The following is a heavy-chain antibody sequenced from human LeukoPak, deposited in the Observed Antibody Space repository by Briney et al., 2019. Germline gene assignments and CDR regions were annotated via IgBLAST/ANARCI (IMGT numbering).Heavy chain of an antibody. Sequence: SETLSLTCSVSGGSISSYYWSWIRQPAGKGLEWIGRIYSSGSTYYNPSLKSRVTMSVDKSKNQFSLNLNSVTAADTAVYFCAGGYCSGGSCYYVYWGQGTLVTVSS. CDR2: IYSSGST. V-gene: IGHV4-4*07. CDR3: AGGYCSGGSCYYVY. J-gene: IGHJ4*02. D-gene: IGHD2-15*01. CDR1: GGSISSYY.